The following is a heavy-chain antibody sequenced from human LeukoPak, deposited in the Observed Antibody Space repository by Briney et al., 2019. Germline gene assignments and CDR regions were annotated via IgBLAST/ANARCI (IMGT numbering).Heavy chain of an antibody. V-gene: IGHV1-8*01. CDR3: ARIGYVWGSTDY. J-gene: IGHJ4*02. D-gene: IGHD3-16*01. CDR2: MNPNSGNT. Sequence: ASVKVSCKPSGYTFTSYDINWVRQATGQGLEWMGWMNPNSGNTGYAQKFQGRVTMTRDTSISTAYMELSRLRSDDTAVYYCARIGYVWGSTDYWGQGTLVTVSS. CDR1: GYTFTSYD.